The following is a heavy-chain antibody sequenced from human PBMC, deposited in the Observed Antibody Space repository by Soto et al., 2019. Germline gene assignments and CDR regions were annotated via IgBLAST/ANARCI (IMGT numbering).Heavy chain of an antibody. J-gene: IGHJ3*02. CDR3: LREVAENRGSDAVDM. CDR2: IKGDGSGA. V-gene: IGHV3-74*01. Sequence: EVQLVESGGTVVQPGGSLRLSCVASGFVFSKHWMHWVRQAPGKGLLWVSRIKGDGSGARHAESVKGRFTISRDNSKNTLLLQIKSLRAEYTALYYCLREVAENRGSDAVDMWGRGTMVSVSS. CDR1: GFVFSKHW. D-gene: IGHD3-10*01.